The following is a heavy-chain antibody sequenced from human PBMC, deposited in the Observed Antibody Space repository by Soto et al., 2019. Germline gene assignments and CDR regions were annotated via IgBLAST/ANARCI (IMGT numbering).Heavy chain of an antibody. Sequence: EVQLVESGGGLVQPGGSLRLSCEASGFTFSSYWMHWVRQAPGKGLVWVSRINSDGSTTSYADSVKGRFTISRDNAKNTLYLQMNSLRAEDTAVYYCARVAYGDCGVFHYWGQGTLVTVSS. J-gene: IGHJ4*02. CDR2: INSDGSTT. D-gene: IGHD2-21*02. V-gene: IGHV3-74*01. CDR1: GFTFSSYW. CDR3: ARVAYGDCGVFHY.